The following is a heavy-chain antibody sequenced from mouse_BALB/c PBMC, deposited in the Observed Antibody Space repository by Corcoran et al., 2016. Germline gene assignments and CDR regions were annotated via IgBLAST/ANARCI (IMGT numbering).Heavy chain of an antibody. CDR1: GFNIKDTY. D-gene: IGHD1-1*01. J-gene: IGHJ2*01. CDR2: IDPANGNT. Sequence: EVQLQQSGAELVKPGASVKLSCTASGFNIKDTYMHWVKQRPEQGLEWIGRIDPANGNTKYDPKFQGKATITADTSSNTAYLQHSSLTSEDTDVYYFARDYGSSYGYCGQGITLTVSS. V-gene: IGHV14-3*02. CDR3: ARDYGSSYGY.